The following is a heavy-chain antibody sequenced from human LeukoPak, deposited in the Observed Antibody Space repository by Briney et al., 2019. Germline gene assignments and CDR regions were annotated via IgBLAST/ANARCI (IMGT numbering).Heavy chain of an antibody. CDR1: GFTFSSYG. D-gene: IGHD3-9*01. CDR2: ISYDGSNK. Sequence: GGSLRLSCAASGFTFSSYGMHWVRQTPGKGLEWVAVISYDGSNKYYADSVKGRFTISRDNSKNTLYLQMNSLRAEDTAVYYCAKDIKRYFDHIDYWGQGTLVTVSS. V-gene: IGHV3-30*18. CDR3: AKDIKRYFDHIDY. J-gene: IGHJ4*02.